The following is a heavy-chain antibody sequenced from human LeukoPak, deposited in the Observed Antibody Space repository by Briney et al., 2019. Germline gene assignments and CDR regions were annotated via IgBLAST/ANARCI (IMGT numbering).Heavy chain of an antibody. CDR3: ASEGYSSSPDAFDI. J-gene: IGHJ3*02. CDR1: GFTFSSYW. CDR2: IKQDGSEK. Sequence: GGSLRLSCAASGFTFSSYWMSWVRQAPGKGLEWVANIKQDGSEKYHVDSVKGRFTISRDNAKNSLYLQMNSLRAEDTAVYYCASEGYSSSPDAFDIWGQGTMVTVSS. D-gene: IGHD6-13*01. V-gene: IGHV3-7*01.